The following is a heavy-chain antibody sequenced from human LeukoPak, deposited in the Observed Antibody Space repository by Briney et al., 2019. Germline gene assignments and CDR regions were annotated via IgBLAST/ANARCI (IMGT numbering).Heavy chain of an antibody. V-gene: IGHV3-23*01. CDR3: ARDDGDYEAGY. D-gene: IGHD4-17*01. J-gene: IGHJ4*02. Sequence: GGSLRLSCAGSGFTFSSYAMSWVRQAPGKGLEWVSAISGSGGSTYYADSVKGRFAISRDNAKNSLYLQLNSLRAEDTAVYYCARDDGDYEAGYWGQGTLVTVSS. CDR2: ISGSGGST. CDR1: GFTFSSYA.